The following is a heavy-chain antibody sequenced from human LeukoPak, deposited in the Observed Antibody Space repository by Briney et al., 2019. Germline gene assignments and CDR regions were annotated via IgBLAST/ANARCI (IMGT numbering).Heavy chain of an antibody. CDR3: ARESYYDSSGYSHDAFDI. V-gene: IGHV4-59*12. Sequence: SETLSLTCTVSGDSISSYYWSWIRQPPGKGLEWIGYIYYSGSTNYNPSLKSRVTIAVDTSKNQFSLKLNSVTAADTAVYYCARESYYDSSGYSHDAFDIWGQGTMVTVSS. CDR1: GDSISSYY. D-gene: IGHD3-22*01. CDR2: IYYSGST. J-gene: IGHJ3*02.